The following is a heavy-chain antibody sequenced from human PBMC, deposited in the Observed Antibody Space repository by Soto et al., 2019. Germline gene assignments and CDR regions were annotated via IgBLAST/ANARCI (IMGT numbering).Heavy chain of an antibody. Sequence: LSLSCAASGFTFSSYAMRWVRQAPGKGLEWVALISYDGVNKYYADSVKGRFTISRDNSKNTLYLQMNSLRPDDTAMFYCARDHSSGWAGDYWGQGTLVTVSS. CDR2: ISYDGVNK. CDR3: ARDHSSGWAGDY. J-gene: IGHJ4*02. V-gene: IGHV3-30-3*01. CDR1: GFTFSSYA. D-gene: IGHD6-19*01.